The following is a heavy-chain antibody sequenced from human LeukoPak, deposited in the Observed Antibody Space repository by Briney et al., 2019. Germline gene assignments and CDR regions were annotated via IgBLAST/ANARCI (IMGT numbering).Heavy chain of an antibody. CDR1: GGTFSSYA. Sequence: SVKVSCKASGGTFSSYAISWVRQAPGQGLEWMGGIIPIFGTANYAQKFQGRVTITTDESTSTAYMELSSLRSEDTAVYYCGREIDSSGYYNTYYFDYWGQGTLVTVSS. D-gene: IGHD3-22*01. CDR3: GREIDSSGYYNTYYFDY. CDR2: IIPIFGTA. J-gene: IGHJ4*02. V-gene: IGHV1-69*05.